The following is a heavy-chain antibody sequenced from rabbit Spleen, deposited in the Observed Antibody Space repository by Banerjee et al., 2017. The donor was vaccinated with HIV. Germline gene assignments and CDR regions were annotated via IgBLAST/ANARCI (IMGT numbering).Heavy chain of an antibody. CDR2: SYAGSSGST. CDR3: ARDTGTSFSTYGMDL. V-gene: IGHV1S40*01. Sequence: QSLEESGGDLVKPGASLTLTCTASGVSFSSSSYMCWVRQAPGKGLEWIACSYAGSSGSTYSAIWAKGRFTISKTSSTTVTLQMTSLTAADTATYFCARDTGTSFSTYGMDLWGPGTLVTV. D-gene: IGHD7-1*01. CDR1: GVSFSSSSY. J-gene: IGHJ6*01.